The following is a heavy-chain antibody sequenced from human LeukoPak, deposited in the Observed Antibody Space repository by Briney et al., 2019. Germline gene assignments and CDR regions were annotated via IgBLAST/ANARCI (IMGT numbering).Heavy chain of an antibody. CDR1: GFTFSSYS. J-gene: IGHJ4*02. V-gene: IGHV3-21*01. D-gene: IGHD6-13*01. Sequence: KSGGSLRLSCAASGFTFSSYSMNWVRQAPGKGLEWVSSISSSSSYIYYADSVKGRFTISRDNAENSLYLQMNSLRAEDTAVYYCARDGGYSSSRYLFDYWGQGTLVTVSS. CDR3: ARDGGYSSSRYLFDY. CDR2: ISSSSSYI.